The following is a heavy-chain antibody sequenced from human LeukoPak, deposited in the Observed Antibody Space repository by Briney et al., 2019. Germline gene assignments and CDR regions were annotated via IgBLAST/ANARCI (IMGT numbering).Heavy chain of an antibody. D-gene: IGHD2-15*01. CDR2: VSGYSDKT. J-gene: IGHJ4*02. CDR3: ARSVPVGGAEDC. Sequence: ASVKGSCKASGYTFTNYGITWVRQAPGQGFEWMGWVSGYSDKTYYAQKLQGRVTMTTDTSTYTAYMELRSLTSDDTAVYYCARSVPVGGAEDCWGQGTLVTVSS. V-gene: IGHV1-18*01. CDR1: GYTFTNYG.